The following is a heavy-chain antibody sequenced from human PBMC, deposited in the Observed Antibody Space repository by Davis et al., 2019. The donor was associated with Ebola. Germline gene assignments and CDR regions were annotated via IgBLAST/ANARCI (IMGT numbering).Heavy chain of an antibody. CDR3: ARDLEQLVPLSNYYGMDV. CDR2: IYSGGST. Sequence: GESLKISCAASGFTVSSNYMSWVRQAPGKGLEWVSVIYSGGSTYYADSVKGRFTISRDNSKNTLYLQMNSLRAEDTAVYYCARDLEQLVPLSNYYGMDVWGQGTTVTVSS. CDR1: GFTVSSNY. V-gene: IGHV3-66*02. J-gene: IGHJ6*02. D-gene: IGHD6-6*01.